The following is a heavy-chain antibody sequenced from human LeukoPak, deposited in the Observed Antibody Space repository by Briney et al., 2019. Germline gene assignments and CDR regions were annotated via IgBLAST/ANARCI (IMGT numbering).Heavy chain of an antibody. V-gene: IGHV3-9*01. J-gene: IGHJ4*02. CDR1: GFTFDSYA. CDR2: ISWNSGYI. Sequence: AGGSLRLSCAASGFTFDSYAMNWVRQAPGKGLEWLSIISWNSGYIGYADSVKGRFTISRDNAKKSLDLQMNSLRAEDTAFYSYAKITRTYSSGYFFDYWGQGTLVTVSS. CDR3: AKITRTYSSGYFFDY. D-gene: IGHD6-19*01.